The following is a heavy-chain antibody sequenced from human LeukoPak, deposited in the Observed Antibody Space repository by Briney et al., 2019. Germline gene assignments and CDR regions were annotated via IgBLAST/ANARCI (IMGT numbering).Heavy chain of an antibody. Sequence: GGSLRLSCAASGFTFSSYSMNWVRQAPGKGLEWVANIKQDGGAKNYVDSVKGRFTISRDNAKNSLYLQMNNLRVEDTAVYYCARERVTTTSFDYWGQGVLVTVS. D-gene: IGHD2/OR15-2a*01. V-gene: IGHV3-7*01. CDR3: ARERVTTTSFDY. J-gene: IGHJ4*02. CDR2: IKQDGGAK. CDR1: GFTFSSYS.